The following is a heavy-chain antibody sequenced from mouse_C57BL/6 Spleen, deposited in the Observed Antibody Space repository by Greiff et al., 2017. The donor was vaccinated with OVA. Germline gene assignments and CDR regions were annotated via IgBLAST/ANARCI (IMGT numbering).Heavy chain of an antibody. V-gene: IGHV1-47*01. CDR1: GYTFTTYP. CDR2: FHPYNDDT. Sequence: LVESGAELVKPGASVKMSCKASGYTFTTYPIEWMKQNHGKSLEWIGNFHPYNDDTKYNEKFKGKATLTVDKSSSTVYMELSRLTSDDSAGYYCARGYCGSSYYYAMDYWGQGTSVTVSS. J-gene: IGHJ4*01. CDR3: ARGYCGSSYYYAMDY. D-gene: IGHD1-1*01.